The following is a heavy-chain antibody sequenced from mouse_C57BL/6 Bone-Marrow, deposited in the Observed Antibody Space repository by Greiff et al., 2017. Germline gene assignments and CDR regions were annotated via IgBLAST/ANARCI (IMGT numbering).Heavy chain of an antibody. Sequence: EVQLVASEGGLVQPGSSMKLSCTASGFTFSDYYMAWVRQVPEKGLEWVANINHYGSSTYYLDSLKSRFNISRDNAKNILYLQLSSLKSEDTATYYCARVYDYDLYYAMDYWGQGTAVTVSS. J-gene: IGHJ4*01. CDR1: GFTFSDYY. CDR2: INHYGSST. D-gene: IGHD2-4*01. V-gene: IGHV5-16*01. CDR3: ARVYDYDLYYAMDY.